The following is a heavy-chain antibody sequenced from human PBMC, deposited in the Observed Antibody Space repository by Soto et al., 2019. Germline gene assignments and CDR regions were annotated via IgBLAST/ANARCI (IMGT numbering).Heavy chain of an antibody. CDR1: GGSISSGDDF. Sequence: QVQLQESGPGLVKPSQTLSLTCTVSGGSISSGDDFWTWIRQPPGKGLKWIGYIYCSGSTYYNPSLKTRLTMSVDTPKIRFSLKLSSVTAADTAVYYCARDRAKWKDYYYSGMDVWGQGTTVTVSS. D-gene: IGHD1-20*01. V-gene: IGHV4-30-4*01. CDR3: ARDRAKWKDYYYSGMDV. J-gene: IGHJ6*02. CDR2: IYCSGST.